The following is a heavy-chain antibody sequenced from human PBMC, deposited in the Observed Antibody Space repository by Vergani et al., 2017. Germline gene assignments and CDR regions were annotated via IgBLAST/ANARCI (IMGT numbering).Heavy chain of an antibody. D-gene: IGHD6-19*01. CDR1: GGSIRSSNYY. CDR3: ARHSTVEWLVKLGWIDP. CDR2: IYYSGST. V-gene: IGHV4-39*01. J-gene: IGHJ5*02. Sequence: QLQLQESGSGLVKPSQTLSLTCAVSGGSIRSSNYYWGWIRQPPGKGLEWIASIYYSGSTYYNPSLKSRGPISVDTSKNQFSLKLSSVTAADTAVYFCARHSTVEWLVKLGWIDPWGQGILVTVSS.